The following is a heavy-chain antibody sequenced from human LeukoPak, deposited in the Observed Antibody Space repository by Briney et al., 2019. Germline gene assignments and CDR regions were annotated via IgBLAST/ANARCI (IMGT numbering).Heavy chain of an antibody. Sequence: GGSLRLSCAASGLTVTNNYWHWVRQPPGKGPEWISILYSDGDTKYADSVKGRFTFSRDSSRNTLYLQMNSLRAEDTAVYYCAKENRGRDYIDVPNWGQGTLVTVSS. CDR3: AKENRGRDYIDVPN. J-gene: IGHJ4*02. D-gene: IGHD3-16*01. CDR1: GLTVTNNY. CDR2: LYSDGDT. V-gene: IGHV3-66*01.